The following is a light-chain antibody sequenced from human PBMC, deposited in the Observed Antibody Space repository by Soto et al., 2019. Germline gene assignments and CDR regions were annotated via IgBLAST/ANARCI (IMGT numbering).Light chain of an antibody. CDR3: QLYSVYSSWT. J-gene: IGKJ1*01. CDR1: ESISRW. V-gene: IGKV1-5*03. Sequence: DTEMTHSPSALSAWVRDRVTITCRASESISRWLAWYQQKPGKVPKLLIYQASSLESGVPSRFSGSGSGTEFTLTISSLQTEDFATYYCQLYSVYSSWTSGQGTKADI. CDR2: QAS.